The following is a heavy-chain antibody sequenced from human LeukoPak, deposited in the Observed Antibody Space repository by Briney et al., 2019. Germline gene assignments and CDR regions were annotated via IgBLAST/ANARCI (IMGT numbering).Heavy chain of an antibody. V-gene: IGHV3-11*04. CDR3: ANDYGSGWYGAFDI. Sequence: GGSLRLSCAASGFTFSDYNMRWIRQAPGKGLEWVSSISRSGSTKYYADSVKGRFSISRDNAKNSLYLQMNSLRVEDTAVYYCANDYGSGWYGAFDIWGQGTKVTVSS. D-gene: IGHD6-19*01. J-gene: IGHJ3*02. CDR2: ISRSGSTK. CDR1: GFTFSDYN.